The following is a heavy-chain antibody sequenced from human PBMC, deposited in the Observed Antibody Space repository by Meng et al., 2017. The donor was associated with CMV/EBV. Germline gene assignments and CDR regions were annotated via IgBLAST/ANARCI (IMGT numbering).Heavy chain of an antibody. CDR3: ASPPGYSSGWYLN. J-gene: IGHJ4*02. CDR1: CFTFSSYS. V-gene: IGHV3-74*01. D-gene: IGHD6-19*01. Sequence: PSCFTFSSYSLHLVRQAPGKGLVWVSRINSDGSSTSYADSVKGRFTISRDSAKNTLYLQMNSLRADDTAVYYCASPPGYSSGWYLNWGQGTLVTVSS. CDR2: INSDGSST.